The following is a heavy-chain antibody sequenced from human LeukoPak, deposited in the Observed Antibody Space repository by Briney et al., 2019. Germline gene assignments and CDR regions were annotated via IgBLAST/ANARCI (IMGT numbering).Heavy chain of an antibody. Sequence: GASVKVSCKASGGTFSSYAISWVRQAPGQGLEWMGRIIPILGIANYAQKFQGRVTITADKSTSTAYMELSSLRSEDTAVYYCAREAEGVLRFLEWLRGPNWFDPWGQGTLVTVSS. V-gene: IGHV1-69*04. J-gene: IGHJ5*02. D-gene: IGHD3-3*01. CDR1: GGTFSSYA. CDR3: AREAEGVLRFLEWLRGPNWFDP. CDR2: IIPILGIA.